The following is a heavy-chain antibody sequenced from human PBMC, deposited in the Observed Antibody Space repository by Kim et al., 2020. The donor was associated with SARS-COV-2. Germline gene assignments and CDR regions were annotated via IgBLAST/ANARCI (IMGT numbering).Heavy chain of an antibody. CDR1: GGSFSGYY. D-gene: IGHD2-15*01. J-gene: IGHJ5*02. Sequence: SETLSLTCAVYGGSFSGYYWSWIRQPPGKGLEWIGEINHSGSTNYNPSLKSRVTISVDTSKDQFSLKLSSVTAADTAVYYCARGALMVVADLTNWFDPWGQGTLVTVSS. CDR2: INHSGST. CDR3: ARGALMVVADLTNWFDP. V-gene: IGHV4-34*01.